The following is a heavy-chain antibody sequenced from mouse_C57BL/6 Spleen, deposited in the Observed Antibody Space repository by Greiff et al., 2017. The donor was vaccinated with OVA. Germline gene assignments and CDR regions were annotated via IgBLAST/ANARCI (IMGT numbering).Heavy chain of an antibody. CDR2: IDPETGGT. CDR3: TRRIYSNYFYAMDY. J-gene: IGHJ4*01. Sequence: QVQLQQSGAELVRPGASVTLSCKASGYTFTDYEMHWVKQTPVHGLEWIGAIDPETGGTAYNQKFKGKAILTADKSSSTAYMELRSLTSEDSAVYYCTRRIYSNYFYAMDYWGQGTSVTVSS. V-gene: IGHV1-15*01. D-gene: IGHD2-5*01. CDR1: GYTFTDYE.